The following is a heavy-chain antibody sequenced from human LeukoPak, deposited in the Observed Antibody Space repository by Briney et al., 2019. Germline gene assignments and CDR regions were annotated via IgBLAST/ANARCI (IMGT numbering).Heavy chain of an antibody. J-gene: IGHJ6*03. D-gene: IGHD2-21*02. CDR3: ARGDWGSPDYYYMDV. CDR2: IYNSGST. V-gene: IGHV4-59*08. CDR1: GDSFSYFY. Sequence: SETLSLTCTVSGDSFSYFYWSWIRQPPGKGLEWIGYIYNSGSTNYNPSLKRRVTISIHTSNNRFSLKQSSVTAADTAVYYCARGDWGSPDYYYMDVWGKGTTVTISS.